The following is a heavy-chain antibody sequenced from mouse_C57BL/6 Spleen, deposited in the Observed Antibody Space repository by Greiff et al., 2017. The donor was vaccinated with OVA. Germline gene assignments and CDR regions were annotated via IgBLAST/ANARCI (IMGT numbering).Heavy chain of an antibody. D-gene: IGHD2-1*01. CDR2: IDPETGGT. V-gene: IGHV1-15*01. CDR3: TRVDGIGAY. J-gene: IGHJ3*01. Sequence: LVRPGASVTLSCKASGYTFTDYEMHWVKQTPVHGLEWIGAIDPETGGTAYNQKFKGKAILTADKSSSTAYMELRSLTSEDSAVYYCTRVDGIGAYWGQGTLVTVSA. CDR1: GYTFTDYE.